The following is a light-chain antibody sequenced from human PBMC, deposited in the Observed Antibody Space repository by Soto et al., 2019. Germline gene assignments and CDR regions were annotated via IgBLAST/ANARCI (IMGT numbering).Light chain of an antibody. CDR1: SSNIGAVFD. Sequence: QSVLTQPPSVSGAPGQRVTISCTGSSSNIGAVFDVHWYQQVPGTAPKLLIYENTKRPSGVPDRFSGSKSGTSAPLAITGLQAEDEADYYCQSDDSGLSGWLFGGGTKLTVL. V-gene: IGLV1-40*01. J-gene: IGLJ2*01. CDR2: ENT. CDR3: QSDDSGLSGWL.